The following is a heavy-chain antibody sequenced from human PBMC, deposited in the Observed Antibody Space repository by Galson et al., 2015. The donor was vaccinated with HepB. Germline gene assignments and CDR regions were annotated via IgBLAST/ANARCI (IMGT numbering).Heavy chain of an antibody. Sequence: CAISGDSVSSNSGAWNWIRQSPSRGLEWLGKTYYRSKWYNDYAVSVKSRITINPDTSKNQFSLQMNFVTPEDTAVYYCARGRGDTGLDYWGQGTLVTVSS. J-gene: IGHJ4*02. V-gene: IGHV6-1*01. CDR3: ARGRGDTGLDY. CDR2: TYYRSKWYN. CDR1: GDSVSSNSGA. D-gene: IGHD1-26*01.